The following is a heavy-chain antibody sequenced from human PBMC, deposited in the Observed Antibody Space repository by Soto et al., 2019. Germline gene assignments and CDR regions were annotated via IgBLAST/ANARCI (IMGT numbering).Heavy chain of an antibody. CDR3: ARGVDFLDY. CDR1: GYTFSSYA. V-gene: IGHV1-3*01. D-gene: IGHD3-3*01. Sequence: ASVKVSCKASGYTFSSYAIHWVRQAPGQGLEWMGWIHAGNGNTKYSQSFQGRVTISRDTSATTAYMELNSLRSEDTAVYYCARGVDFLDYWGQGTLVTVYS. J-gene: IGHJ4*02. CDR2: IHAGNGNT.